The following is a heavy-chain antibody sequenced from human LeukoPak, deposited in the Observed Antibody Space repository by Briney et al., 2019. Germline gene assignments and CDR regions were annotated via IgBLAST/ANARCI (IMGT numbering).Heavy chain of an antibody. Sequence: PGGSLRLSCAASGFTFSTYAMHWVRQTPGKGLEYVSAISTNGGGTYYANSVKGRFTISRDNSKNTLYLQMGSLRAEDMAVYYCARYCSGVSCYSGYDYWGQGTLVTVS. V-gene: IGHV3-64*01. D-gene: IGHD2-15*01. CDR1: GFTFSTYA. J-gene: IGHJ4*02. CDR3: ARYCSGVSCYSGYDY. CDR2: ISTNGGGT.